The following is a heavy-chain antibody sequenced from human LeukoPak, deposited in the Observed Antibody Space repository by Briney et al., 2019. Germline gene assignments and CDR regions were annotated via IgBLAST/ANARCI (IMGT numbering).Heavy chain of an antibody. J-gene: IGHJ4*02. CDR2: IYSDNT. CDR3: ARRAGAYSRPYDY. Sequence: GGSLRLSCTVSGFTVSSNSMSWVRQAPGKGLEWVSFIYSDNTHYSDSVKGRFTISRDNSKNTLYLQMNSLRAADTAVYYCARRAGAYSRPYDYWGQGTLVTVSS. D-gene: IGHD4/OR15-4a*01. V-gene: IGHV3-53*01. CDR1: GFTVSSNS.